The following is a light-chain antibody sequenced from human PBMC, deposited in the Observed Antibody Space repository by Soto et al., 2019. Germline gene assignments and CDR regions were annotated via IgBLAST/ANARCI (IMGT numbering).Light chain of an antibody. Sequence: DVQRTQSPTSLSASVGDRVNIPCRSSQRVNNYLNWYQLKPGEAPKLLIYDASSLESGVPSRFSGSGSGTEFSLTISSLQPDDFATYYCQQYNNYWTFGQGTKVDIK. J-gene: IGKJ1*01. CDR2: DAS. V-gene: IGKV1-5*01. CDR3: QQYNNYWT. CDR1: QRVNNY.